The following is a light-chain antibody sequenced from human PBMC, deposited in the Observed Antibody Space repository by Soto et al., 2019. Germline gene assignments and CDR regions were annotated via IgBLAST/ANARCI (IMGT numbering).Light chain of an antibody. CDR2: GAS. CDR3: QPDGSSRLT. Sequence: EIVLTQSPGTLSLSPGERATLSCRASQSVSSTYLAWYQQKPGQSPRLLIYGASSSATGIPARFSGSGSGTDFTLTISRLEPEAGAVYYCQPDGSSRLTFGPGTKVDIK. V-gene: IGKV3-20*01. J-gene: IGKJ3*01. CDR1: QSVSSTY.